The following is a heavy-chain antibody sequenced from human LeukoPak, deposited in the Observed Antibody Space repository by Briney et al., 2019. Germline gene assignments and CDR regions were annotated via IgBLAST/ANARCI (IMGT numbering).Heavy chain of an antibody. CDR1: GGSISRSDYY. V-gene: IGHV4-30-4*01. Sequence: SETLSLTCSVSGGSISRSDYYWSWIRQPPGKGLEWIGYIYYSGITYYNPALKSRVTISVDTSKNPFSLKLSSVTAADTAVYYCARGAGGSSPVTIYWFDSWGQGTLVTVSS. D-gene: IGHD4-17*01. J-gene: IGHJ5*01. CDR2: IYYSGIT. CDR3: ARGAGGSSPVTIYWFDS.